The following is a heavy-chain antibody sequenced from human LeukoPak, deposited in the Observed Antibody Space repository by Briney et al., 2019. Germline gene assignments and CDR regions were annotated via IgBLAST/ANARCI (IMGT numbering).Heavy chain of an antibody. V-gene: IGHV1-3*01. CDR1: GYTFTSYA. CDR3: AREGYSSGCDY. CDR2: INAGKGNA. Sequence: GASVKVSCKASGYTFTSYAMHWVRQAPGQRLEWMGWINAGKGNAKYSQKFQDRVTITRDTSASTAHMELSSLRSEDTAVYYCAREGYSSGCDYWGQGTLVTVSS. J-gene: IGHJ4*02. D-gene: IGHD6-19*01.